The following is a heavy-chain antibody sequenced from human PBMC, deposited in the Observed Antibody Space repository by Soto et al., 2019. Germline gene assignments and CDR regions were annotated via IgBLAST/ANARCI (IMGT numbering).Heavy chain of an antibody. CDR1: GFTFSSYA. D-gene: IGHD6-6*01. Sequence: PGGSLRLSCVASGFTFSSYAFTFVRQAPGKWLEWVSSITGSGGGTYYADSVKGRFTISRDNSKSTLYLQMNSLRAEDTAVYYCAKYLSSPNFDYWGQGTLVTVSS. J-gene: IGHJ4*02. V-gene: IGHV3-23*01. CDR2: ITGSGGGT. CDR3: AKYLSSPNFDY.